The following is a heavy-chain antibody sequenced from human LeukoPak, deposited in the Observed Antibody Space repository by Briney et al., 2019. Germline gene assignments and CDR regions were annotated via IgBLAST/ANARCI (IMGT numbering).Heavy chain of an antibody. V-gene: IGHV4-59*02. Sequence: SETLSLTFSVSGGSVRNYYWSWIRQTPGRGLEWIGSIYHSGSAMYNPSLKSRVTMSIDTSRNQISLNLRSVTTADAAIYFCAREGPYDFWSGNLYGTDVWGQGTTVIVSS. CDR1: GGSVRNYY. D-gene: IGHD3-3*01. CDR3: AREGPYDFWSGNLYGTDV. J-gene: IGHJ6*02. CDR2: IYHSGSA.